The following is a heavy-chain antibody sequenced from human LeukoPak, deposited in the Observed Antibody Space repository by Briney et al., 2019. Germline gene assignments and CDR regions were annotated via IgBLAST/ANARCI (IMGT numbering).Heavy chain of an antibody. Sequence: SETLSLTCTVSGGSISSGGYYWSWIRQPPGKGLEWIGYIYYSGSTNYNPSLKSRVTISVDTSKNQFSLKLSSVTAADTAVYYCARVPTLYSSSSVLAFDIWGQGTMVTVSS. V-gene: IGHV4-61*08. J-gene: IGHJ3*02. CDR3: ARVPTLYSSSSVLAFDI. CDR2: IYYSGST. CDR1: GGSISSGGYY. D-gene: IGHD6-6*01.